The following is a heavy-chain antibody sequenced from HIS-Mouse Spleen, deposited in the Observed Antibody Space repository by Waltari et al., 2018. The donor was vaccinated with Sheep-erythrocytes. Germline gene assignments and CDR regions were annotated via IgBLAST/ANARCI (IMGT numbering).Heavy chain of an antibody. J-gene: IGHJ2*01. Sequence: PCAASGFTFRSYAMRWVRQAPGKGLEWVSAISGRGGSTYYADSVKGRFTISRDNSKNTLYLQMNSLRAEDTAVYYCAKDRYGYFDLWGRGTLVTVSS. V-gene: IGHV3-23*01. CDR1: GFTFRSYA. CDR2: ISGRGGST. CDR3: AKDRYGYFDL.